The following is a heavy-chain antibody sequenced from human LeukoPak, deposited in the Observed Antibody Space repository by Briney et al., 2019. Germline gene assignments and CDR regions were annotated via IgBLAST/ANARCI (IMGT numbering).Heavy chain of an antibody. CDR2: VHLSGAT. CDR1: GGSITTTNW. D-gene: IGHD1-26*01. V-gene: IGHV4-4*02. J-gene: IGHJ4*02. CDR3: TRESGAFSPFGF. Sequence: PSGTLSLTCAVSGGSITTTNWWSWVRQPPGKGLERIGEVHLSGATNYNPSLESRVSMSIDKSKNHLSLEVTSVTAADTAIYYCTRESGAFSPFGFWGQGTLLTVSS.